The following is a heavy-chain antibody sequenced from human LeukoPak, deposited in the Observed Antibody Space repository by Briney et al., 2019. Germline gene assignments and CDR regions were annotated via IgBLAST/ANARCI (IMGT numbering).Heavy chain of an antibody. CDR2: ISGCGGST. V-gene: IGHV3-23*01. D-gene: IGHD3-3*01. CDR3: AHDLGGVWYYYYMDV. CDR1: GFTFSSYD. J-gene: IGHJ6*03. Sequence: GGSLRLSCAASGFTFSSYDMSWVRQAPGKGLEWVSTISGCGGSTYYVASVKGRFTISRDNSKNTLYLQINSLRAEDTAVYYCAHDLGGVWYYYYMDVWGKGTRVTVSS.